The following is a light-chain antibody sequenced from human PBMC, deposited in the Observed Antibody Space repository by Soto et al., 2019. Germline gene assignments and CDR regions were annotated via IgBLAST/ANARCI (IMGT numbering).Light chain of an antibody. J-gene: IGKJ5*01. CDR1: QSIRTD. CDR3: QQRSNWPPIN. CDR2: SAS. Sequence: EVVMTQSPATLSVSPGERATLSCRASQSIRTDLAWYQQTPGQAPSLLIFSASTRATGVPARFSGSGSGTDFTLTISRLEPEDFAVYYCQQRSNWPPINFGQGTRLEIK. V-gene: IGKV3-15*01.